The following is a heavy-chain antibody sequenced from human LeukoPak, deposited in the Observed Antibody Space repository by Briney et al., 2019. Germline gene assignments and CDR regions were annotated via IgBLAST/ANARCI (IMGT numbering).Heavy chain of an antibody. CDR3: ARETYGHDY. V-gene: IGHV4-34*01. D-gene: IGHD3-10*01. CDR1: GGSFSGYY. Sequence: SEILSLTCAVYGGSFSGYYWSWIRQPPGKGLEWIGEINHSGSTNYNPSLKSRVTISVDTSKNQFSLKLSSVTAADTAVYYCARETYGHDYWGQGTLVTVSS. J-gene: IGHJ4*02. CDR2: INHSGST.